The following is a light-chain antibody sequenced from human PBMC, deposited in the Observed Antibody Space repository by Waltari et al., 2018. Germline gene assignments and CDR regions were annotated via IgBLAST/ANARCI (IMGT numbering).Light chain of an antibody. CDR1: RTIGLS. Sequence: TVVTQSPATLSVSPGESVILSCRTSRTIGLSLAWYQQKPGQAPRLLIYHASTRATGVPARFSGSGSEAEFTLTISSLQSEDVAVYYCQQYNNWPPGTFGQGTKVEI. CDR2: HAS. J-gene: IGKJ1*01. CDR3: QQYNNWPPGT. V-gene: IGKV3-15*01.